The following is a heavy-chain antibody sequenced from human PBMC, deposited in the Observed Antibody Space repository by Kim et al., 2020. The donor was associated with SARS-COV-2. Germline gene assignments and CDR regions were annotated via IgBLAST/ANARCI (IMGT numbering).Heavy chain of an antibody. CDR3: ARGSNSGHFPA. CDR2: INAGDGRT. Sequence: ASVKVSCKASGYTYTSYFLHWVRQAPGQRLEWMGWINAGDGRTRFSQKFQGRVTITRDTSASTGYMELSSLRSEDTAVYFCARGSNSGHFPAWGRGTLVTASS. V-gene: IGHV1-3*01. CDR1: GYTYTSYF. J-gene: IGHJ5*02. D-gene: IGHD3-10*01.